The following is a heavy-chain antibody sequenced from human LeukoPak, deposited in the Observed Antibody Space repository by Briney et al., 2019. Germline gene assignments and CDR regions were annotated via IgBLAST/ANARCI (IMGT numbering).Heavy chain of an antibody. Sequence: GESLKISCKASGNSITTYWIGWVRQKPGKGLEWMGLIFPGDSDTKYSPSFQGQVTISADKSISTAYLQWSSLKASDTAMYYCATYFAGAETFDIWGQGTMVTVPS. CDR1: GNSITTYW. J-gene: IGHJ3*02. CDR3: ATYFAGAETFDI. CDR2: IFPGDSDT. V-gene: IGHV5-51*01. D-gene: IGHD3-16*01.